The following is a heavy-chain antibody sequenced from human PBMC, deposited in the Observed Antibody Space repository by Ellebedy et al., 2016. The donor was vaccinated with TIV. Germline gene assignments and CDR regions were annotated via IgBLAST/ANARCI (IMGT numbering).Heavy chain of an antibody. CDR3: ARHPTITVAGWVFDY. CDR2: VSYSGTT. CDR1: GGSISGSY. V-gene: IGHV4-39*01. D-gene: IGHD6-19*01. Sequence: GSLRLSCTVSGGSISGSYWGWIRQPPGKGLEWIGTVSYSGTTYYNPSLKSRVSISVDTSRTQFSLRLSSVTAADTALYFCARHPTITVAGWVFDYWGQGTLVTVSS. J-gene: IGHJ4*02.